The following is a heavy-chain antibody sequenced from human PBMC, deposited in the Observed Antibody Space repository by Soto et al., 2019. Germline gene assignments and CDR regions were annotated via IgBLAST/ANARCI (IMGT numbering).Heavy chain of an antibody. V-gene: IGHV4-39*01. Sequence: SETLSLTFTVSGDSISSSSYYWGWIRQPPGKGLEWIGSIYYSGSTYYNPSLKSRVTISVDTSKNQFSLKLSSVTAADTAVYYCAEGGATTDYWGQGTLVTVSS. CDR2: IYYSGST. D-gene: IGHD1-26*01. J-gene: IGHJ4*02. CDR3: AEGGATTDY. CDR1: GDSISSSSYY.